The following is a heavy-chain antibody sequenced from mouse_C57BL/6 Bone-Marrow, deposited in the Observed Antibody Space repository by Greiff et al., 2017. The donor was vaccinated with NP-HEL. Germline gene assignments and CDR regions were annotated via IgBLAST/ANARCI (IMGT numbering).Heavy chain of an antibody. V-gene: IGHV5-4*03. Sequence: EVMLVESGGGLVKPGGSLKLSCAASGFTFSSYAMSWVRQTPEKRLAWVATISDGGSYTYYPDNVKGRFTISRDNAKNNLYLQMSHLKSEDTAMYYCARPTVVPMDYWGQGTSVTVSS. CDR2: ISDGGSYT. CDR3: ARPTVVPMDY. D-gene: IGHD1-1*01. CDR1: GFTFSSYA. J-gene: IGHJ4*01.